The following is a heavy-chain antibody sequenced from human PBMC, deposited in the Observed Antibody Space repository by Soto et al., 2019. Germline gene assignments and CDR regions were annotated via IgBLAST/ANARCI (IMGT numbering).Heavy chain of an antibody. V-gene: IGHV3-23*01. CDR2: ISGSGSSV. CDR3: AKVRATYLSASYFYYGLDV. J-gene: IGHJ6*02. CDR1: GFTFSHYV. D-gene: IGHD2-21*01. Sequence: EVQLLESGGGLVRPGGSLRLSCAASGFTFSHYVLSWVRQAPGRGLEWVSSISGSGSSVYLADSVRGRFAMSRDLSTNTLSLQMSSLRVEDTAIYYCAKVRATYLSASYFYYGLDVWGQGTTVTVSS.